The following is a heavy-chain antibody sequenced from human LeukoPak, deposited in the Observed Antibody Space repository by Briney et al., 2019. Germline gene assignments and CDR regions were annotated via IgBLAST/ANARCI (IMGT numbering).Heavy chain of an antibody. CDR1: GGSISSYY. D-gene: IGHD5-18*01. V-gene: IGHV4-59*01. CDR3: ARAGTGMVTLDY. Sequence: SETLSLTCTVSGGSISSYYWSWIRQPPGKGLEWIGSIYYSGSTNYNSSLKSRVTISVDTSKNQFSLKLSSVTAADTAVYYCARAGTGMVTLDYWGQGTLVTVSS. CDR2: IYYSGST. J-gene: IGHJ4*02.